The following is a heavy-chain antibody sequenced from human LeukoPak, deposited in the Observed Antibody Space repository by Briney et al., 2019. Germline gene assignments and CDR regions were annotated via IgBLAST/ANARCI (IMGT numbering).Heavy chain of an antibody. D-gene: IGHD4-11*01. Sequence: ASVKVSCKASGYTFTSYYMHWVRQAPGQGLEWMGIINPSGGSTSYAQKFQGRVTMTRDTSTSTVHMELSSLTSDDTAVYFCARSDYNDYRGLGFWGQGTLVTVSS. CDR3: ARSDYNDYRGLGF. CDR1: GYTFTSYY. J-gene: IGHJ4*02. CDR2: INPSGGST. V-gene: IGHV1-46*01.